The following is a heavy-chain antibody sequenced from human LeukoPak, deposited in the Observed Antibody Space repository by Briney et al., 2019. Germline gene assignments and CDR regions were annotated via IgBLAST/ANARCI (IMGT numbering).Heavy chain of an antibody. D-gene: IGHD3-3*01. CDR2: IYHSGST. J-gene: IGHJ4*02. Sequence: SETLSLTCTVSGGSTSSPFYYWGWIRQPPGKGLEWIGSIYHSGSTYYNPSLKSRVTISVDTSKNQFSLKLSSVTAADTAVYYCATTYYDFWSGRAAGDYFDYWGQGTLVTVSS. V-gene: IGHV4-39*07. CDR3: ATTYYDFWSGRAAGDYFDY. CDR1: GGSTSSPFYY.